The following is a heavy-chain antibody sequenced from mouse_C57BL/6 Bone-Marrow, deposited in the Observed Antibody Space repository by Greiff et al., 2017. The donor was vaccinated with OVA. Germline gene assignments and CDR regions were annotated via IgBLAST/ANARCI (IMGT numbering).Heavy chain of an antibody. Sequence: QVQLKQSGAELVRPGTSVKVSCKASGYTFTSYWITWVKQRPGQGLEWIGDIYPGSGSTNYNEKFKSKATLTVDTSSSTAYMQLSSLTSEDSAVYYCAREGDYYGSSQFAYWGQGTLVTVSA. CDR2: IYPGSGST. CDR3: AREGDYYGSSQFAY. J-gene: IGHJ3*01. CDR1: GYTFTSYW. D-gene: IGHD1-1*01. V-gene: IGHV1-55*01.